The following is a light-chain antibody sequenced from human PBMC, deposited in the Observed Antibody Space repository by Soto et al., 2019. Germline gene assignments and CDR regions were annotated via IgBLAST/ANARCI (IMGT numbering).Light chain of an antibody. CDR1: QNFGSSY. CDR3: QQYGRSPTT. J-gene: IGKJ1*01. Sequence: EVVFTQSPDTVSLSPGERATLSCSASQNFGSSYLAWYQQKRGQAPRFLIYGASSRATGIPDRFSGSGSGTDFTLTTSRLEPEDFAVYYCQQYGRSPTTFGQGTKVDIK. CDR2: GAS. V-gene: IGKV3-20*01.